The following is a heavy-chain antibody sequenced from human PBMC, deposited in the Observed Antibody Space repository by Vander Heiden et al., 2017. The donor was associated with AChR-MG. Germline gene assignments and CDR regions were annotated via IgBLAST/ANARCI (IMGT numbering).Heavy chain of an antibody. Sequence: QVPLQQWGAGLFKPSETLSLPCAVYGGSFSAYYWSWIRQPQGKGLEWIGEINHSGSTNYNPSLKSRVTISGDTSKNLFSLKLSSVTAADTAVYDCGRGEYLYDSSGYVDYW. D-gene: IGHD3-22*01. CDR1: GGSFSAYY. J-gene: IGHJ4*01. V-gene: IGHV4-34*01. CDR2: INHSGST. CDR3: GRGEYLYDSSGYVDY.